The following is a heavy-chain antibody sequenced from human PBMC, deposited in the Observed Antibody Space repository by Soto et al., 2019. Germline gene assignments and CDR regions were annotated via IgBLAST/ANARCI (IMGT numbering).Heavy chain of an antibody. V-gene: IGHV4-30-4*01. J-gene: IGHJ2*01. Sequence: PSETLSLTCTVSGGSISSADYYWSWIRQPPGKGLEWIGYIYYSGSTYYNPSLKSRVTISVDTSKNQFSLKLSSVTAADTAVYYCARSLDYYDSSGYYYSLYFDLWGRGTLVTVSS. CDR1: GGSISSADYY. CDR2: IYYSGST. CDR3: ARSLDYYDSSGYYYSLYFDL. D-gene: IGHD3-22*01.